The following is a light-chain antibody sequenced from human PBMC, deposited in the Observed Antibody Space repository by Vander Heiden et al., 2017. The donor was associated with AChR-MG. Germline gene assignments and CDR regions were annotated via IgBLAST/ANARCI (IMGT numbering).Light chain of an antibody. V-gene: IGKV3-15*01. CDR1: QSGNSN. CDR3: QQCNNWPPWT. J-gene: IGKJ1*01. CDR2: GAS. Sequence: IVLTQSPATLSVPPGERATLSCRVSQSGNSNLAWYQQKPGQAPRLLIYGASNRATGIPARFSGSGSGTEFTLTISSLQSEDFAVYYCQQCNNWPPWTFGQGTKVEIK.